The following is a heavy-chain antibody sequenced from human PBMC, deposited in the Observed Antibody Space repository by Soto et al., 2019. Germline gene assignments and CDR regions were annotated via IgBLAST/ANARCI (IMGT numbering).Heavy chain of an antibody. D-gene: IGHD6-19*01. V-gene: IGHV4-30-4*01. J-gene: IGHJ6*02. CDR1: GGSISSGDYY. CDR2: IYYSGST. CDR3: ARDSVAGPYYYYGMDV. Sequence: QVQLQESGPGLVKPSQTLSLTCTVSGGSISSGDYYWSWIRQPPGKGLEWIGYIYYSGSTYYNPSLKSRVTISVDTSKNQFSLKLSSVTAADTAVYYCARDSVAGPYYYYGMDVWGQGTTVTVSS.